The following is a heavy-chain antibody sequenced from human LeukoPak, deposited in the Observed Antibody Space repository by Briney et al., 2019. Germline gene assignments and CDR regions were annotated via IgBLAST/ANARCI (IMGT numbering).Heavy chain of an antibody. CDR1: GFTFSDYY. Sequence: GGSLRLSCAASGFTFSDYYMSWIRQAPGKGLEWVSYISSSGSTIYYADSVKGRFTISRDNAKNSLYLQMNSLRAEDTAVYYCARDLVPVATDYGMDVWGQGTTVTVSS. D-gene: IGHD2-2*01. J-gene: IGHJ6*02. V-gene: IGHV3-11*01. CDR3: ARDLVPVATDYGMDV. CDR2: ISSSGSTI.